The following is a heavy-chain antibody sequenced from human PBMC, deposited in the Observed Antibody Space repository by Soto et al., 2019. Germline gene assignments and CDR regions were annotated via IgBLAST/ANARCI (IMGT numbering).Heavy chain of an antibody. CDR2: ISGSGGST. Sequence: PGGSLRLSCAASGFTFSSYAMSWVRQAPGKGLEWVSAISGSGGSTYYADSVKGRFTISRDNSKNTLYLQMNSLRAEDTAVYYCAKDGASAEKQWLGPAAFDIWGEGTMVTLSS. D-gene: IGHD6-19*01. CDR1: GFTFSSYA. CDR3: AKDGASAEKQWLGPAAFDI. J-gene: IGHJ3*02. V-gene: IGHV3-23*01.